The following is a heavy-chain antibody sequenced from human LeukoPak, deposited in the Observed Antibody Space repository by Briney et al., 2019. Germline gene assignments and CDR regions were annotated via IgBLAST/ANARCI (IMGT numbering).Heavy chain of an antibody. D-gene: IGHD3-3*01. V-gene: IGHV4-39*01. CDR2: IYYSGST. CDR1: GGSISSSSYY. Sequence: SETLSLTCTVSGGSISSSSYYWGWIRQPPGKGLEWIGSIYYSGSTYYNPSLKSRVTTSVDTSKNQFSLKLSSVTAADTAVYYCARGDDFWSGYYTDYFDYWGQGTLVTVSS. J-gene: IGHJ4*02. CDR3: ARGDDFWSGYYTDYFDY.